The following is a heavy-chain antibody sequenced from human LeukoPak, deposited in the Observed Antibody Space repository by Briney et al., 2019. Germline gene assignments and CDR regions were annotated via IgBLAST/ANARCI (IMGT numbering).Heavy chain of an antibody. Sequence: PGGSLRLPCAASGFTFSTYWMHWVRQAPGKGLVWLSRISSDGSSTNYADSVKGRFTISRDNAKNTLYLQMNSLRAEDTAVYYCARDYGEGGYYFDYWGQGTLVTASS. V-gene: IGHV3-74*01. D-gene: IGHD4-17*01. J-gene: IGHJ4*02. CDR1: GFTFSTYW. CDR2: ISSDGSST. CDR3: ARDYGEGGYYFDY.